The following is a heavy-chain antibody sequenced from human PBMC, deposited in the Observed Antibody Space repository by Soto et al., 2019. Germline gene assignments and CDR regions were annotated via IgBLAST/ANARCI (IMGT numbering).Heavy chain of an antibody. CDR2: IVVGSGNT. CDR1: GFTFTSSA. Sequence: ASVKVSCKASGFTFTSSAMQWVRQARGQRLEWIGWIVVGSGNTNYAQKFQERVTITRDMSTSTAYMELSSLRSEDTAVYYCAADQDFWSGYYAFDIWGQGTMVTVSS. CDR3: AADQDFWSGYYAFDI. V-gene: IGHV1-58*02. D-gene: IGHD3-3*01. J-gene: IGHJ3*02.